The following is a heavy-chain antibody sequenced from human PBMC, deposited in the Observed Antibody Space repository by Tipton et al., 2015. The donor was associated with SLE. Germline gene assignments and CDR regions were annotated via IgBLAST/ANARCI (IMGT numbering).Heavy chain of an antibody. CDR2: SSHSGTT. Sequence: TLSLTCAAYGGPFSGYYWGWIRQPPGKGLEWIGDSSHSGTTNYNPSLRGRVTIEIDTSKNQFSLRLNSVTAADTAVYYCARVIGEKYLARSDHWGQGTLVTVSS. J-gene: IGHJ1*01. D-gene: IGHD3-22*01. CDR3: ARVIGEKYLARSDH. CDR1: GGPFSGYY. V-gene: IGHV4-34*01.